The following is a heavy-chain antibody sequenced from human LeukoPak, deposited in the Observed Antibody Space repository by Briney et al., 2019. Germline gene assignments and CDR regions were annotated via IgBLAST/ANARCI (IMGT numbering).Heavy chain of an antibody. CDR1: GFTFSSYA. Sequence: GGSLRLSCAASGFTFSSYAMTWVRQAPGKGLECVSIISGSDGGIYYADSVKGRFTISRDNSKNAVYLQMSSLRVEDTAVYYCARASALATPPFAYWGQGTLVTVSS. V-gene: IGHV3-23*01. D-gene: IGHD5-12*01. CDR2: ISGSDGGI. CDR3: ARASALATPPFAY. J-gene: IGHJ4*02.